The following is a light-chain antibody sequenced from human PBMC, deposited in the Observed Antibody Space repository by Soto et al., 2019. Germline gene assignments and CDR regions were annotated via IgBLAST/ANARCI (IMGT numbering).Light chain of an antibody. J-gene: IGKJ2*01. CDR1: QSIGSN. Sequence: ETVLTQSPATLSVSPGERATLSCRASQSIGSNLAWYHQKPGQAPRLLIYGASTRATGIPARFSGSGSGTDLRLTISSLQSQDSAVYYCQQYNKWPRTFGQGTKLEIK. V-gene: IGKV3-15*01. CDR3: QQYNKWPRT. CDR2: GAS.